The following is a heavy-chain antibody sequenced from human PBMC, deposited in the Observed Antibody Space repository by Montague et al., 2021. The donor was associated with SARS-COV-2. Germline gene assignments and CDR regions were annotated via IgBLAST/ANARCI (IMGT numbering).Heavy chain of an antibody. CDR1: GGSIRTSSYY. Sequence: SETLSLTCTVSGGSIRTSSYYWGWIRQPPGKGLDWTGSIYYSGSTYYNPSPKSRVTISVDTSKNQFSLKLGSVTAADTAVYYCAMRGGALDAFDIWGQGTMVIVSS. CDR3: AMRGGALDAFDI. V-gene: IGHV4-39*01. CDR2: IYYSGST. J-gene: IGHJ3*02. D-gene: IGHD4-17*01.